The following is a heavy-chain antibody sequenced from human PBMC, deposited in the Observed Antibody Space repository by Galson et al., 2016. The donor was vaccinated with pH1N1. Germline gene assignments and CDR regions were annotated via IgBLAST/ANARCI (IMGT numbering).Heavy chain of an antibody. J-gene: IGHJ6*02. CDR3: ARGGTLSDFWSADYPHGMDV. D-gene: IGHD3-3*01. V-gene: IGHV1-3*01. CDR1: GYSFINYA. CDR2: INAANGNT. Sequence: SVKVSCKASGYSFINYAIHWVRLAPGQRLEWMGWINAANGNTRYSQNFQDRVTITRDTSASTAYMDLSSLRSEDTSVYYCARGGTLSDFWSADYPHGMDVWGQGTTVTVSS.